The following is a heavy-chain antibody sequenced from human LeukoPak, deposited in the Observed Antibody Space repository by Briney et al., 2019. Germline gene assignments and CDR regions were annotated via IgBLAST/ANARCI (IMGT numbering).Heavy chain of an antibody. Sequence: GRSLRLSCAASGFTFSSYAMHWVRQAPGKGLEWVAVISYDGSNKYYADSVKGRFTISRDNSKNTLYLQMNSLRAEDTAVYYCAKGGYDFWNWFDPWGQGTLVTVSS. CDR1: GFTFSSYA. V-gene: IGHV3-30-3*01. CDR3: AKGGYDFWNWFDP. CDR2: ISYDGSNK. J-gene: IGHJ5*02. D-gene: IGHD3-3*01.